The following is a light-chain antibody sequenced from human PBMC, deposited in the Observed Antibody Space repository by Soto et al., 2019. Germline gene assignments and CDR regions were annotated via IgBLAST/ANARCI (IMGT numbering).Light chain of an antibody. CDR1: QSVYTNY. CDR3: QHYGSAPPVYT. V-gene: IGKV3-20*01. Sequence: EIVLTQSPGTLSLSPGERATLSCRASQSVYTNYLAWYQQKPGQAPRLLIYGASRRATGIPDRFSGSGSETDFTLSISRLEPEDFAVYYWQHYGSAPPVYTFGQGTKLEIK. CDR2: GAS. J-gene: IGKJ2*01.